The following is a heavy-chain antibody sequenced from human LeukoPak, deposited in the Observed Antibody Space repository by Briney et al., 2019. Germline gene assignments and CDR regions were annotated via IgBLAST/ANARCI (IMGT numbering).Heavy chain of an antibody. J-gene: IGHJ4*02. CDR3: ASPRGTYIDY. D-gene: IGHD3-16*01. CDR2: IFHTGST. V-gene: IGHV4-38-2*01. Sequence: SETLSLACAVSGYSISTGYFWGWIRQSPGQGLEWIGSIFHTGSTSYNPSFKSRVTLSVDTSKNEFSLKLTSVTATDTAIYYCASPRGTYIDYWGQGTPGTVSS. CDR1: GYSISTGYF.